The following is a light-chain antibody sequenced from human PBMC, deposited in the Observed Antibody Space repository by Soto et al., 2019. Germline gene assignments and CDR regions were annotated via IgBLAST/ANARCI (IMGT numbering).Light chain of an antibody. CDR3: QQYNDWTFT. J-gene: IGKJ3*01. CDR2: GAS. V-gene: IGKV3-15*01. CDR1: QSVSNN. Sequence: EIVMTQSPATLSVSPGERATLSCGASQSVSNNLAWYQQKPGQAPRLLIYGASTRAPGIPSRFSGSGSGTEFTLTISGLQSEDFSLYYCQQYNDWTFTFGPGTKVDIK.